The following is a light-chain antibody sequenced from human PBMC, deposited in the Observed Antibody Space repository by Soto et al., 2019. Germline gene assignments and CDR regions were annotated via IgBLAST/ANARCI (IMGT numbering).Light chain of an antibody. CDR3: QHYNDLPLT. CDR2: GAS. Sequence: EIVMTQSPATLSVSPGERATLSCRASQSVSTNLAWYQQKPGQGPRLLIFGASTRAIGIPARFSGSGSGTDFTLTISSLQSEDFAVYYCQHYNDLPLTFGGGTKVDIK. CDR1: QSVSTN. J-gene: IGKJ4*01. V-gene: IGKV3-15*01.